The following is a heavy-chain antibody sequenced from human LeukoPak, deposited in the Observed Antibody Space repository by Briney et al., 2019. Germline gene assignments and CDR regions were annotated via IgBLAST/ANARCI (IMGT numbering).Heavy chain of an antibody. J-gene: IGHJ4*02. D-gene: IGHD4-11*01. V-gene: IGHV4-59*01. CDR1: GDSINSYH. CDR3: ARDLQY. CDR2: FYYSGVT. Sequence: SETLSLTCTISGDSINSYHWSWLRQPPGSKLEWIGYFYYSGVTNYNPSLKSRVTISVDTSKNQFSLKLSSVTAADTAVYYCARDLQYWGQGTLVTVSS.